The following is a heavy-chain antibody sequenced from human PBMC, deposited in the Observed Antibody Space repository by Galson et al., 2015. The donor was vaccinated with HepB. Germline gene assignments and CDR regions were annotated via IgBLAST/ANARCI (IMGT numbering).Heavy chain of an antibody. J-gene: IGHJ5*02. CDR3: ARGNWNYFLGSSSFGWFDP. Sequence: SLRLSCAASGFTFSSYALHWVRQAPGKGLEWVAVISYDGSNKYYADSVKGRFTISRDNSKNTLYLQMNSLRAEDTAVYYCARGNWNYFLGSSSFGWFDPWGQGTLVTVSS. V-gene: IGHV3-30-3*01. CDR2: ISYDGSNK. D-gene: IGHD1-7*01. CDR1: GFTFSSYA.